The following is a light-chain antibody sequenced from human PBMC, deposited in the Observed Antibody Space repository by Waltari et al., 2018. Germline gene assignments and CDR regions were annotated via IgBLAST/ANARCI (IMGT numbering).Light chain of an antibody. V-gene: IGLV2-8*01. Sequence: QSALTQPPSASGSPGQSVTISCTGTSRDVVAYNYVSWYQQQPGKAPKLMIYEVSKRPSGVPDCFSGSKSGNTASLTVSGLQAEDEAYYYCSSYTGSSVAVVFGGGTKLTVL. J-gene: IGLJ2*01. CDR1: SRDVVAYNY. CDR3: SSYTGSSVAVV. CDR2: EVS.